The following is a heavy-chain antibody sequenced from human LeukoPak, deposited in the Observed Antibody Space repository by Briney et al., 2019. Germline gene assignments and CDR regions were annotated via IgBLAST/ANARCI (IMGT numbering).Heavy chain of an antibody. D-gene: IGHD2-15*01. V-gene: IGHV4-34*01. CDR2: INHSGST. CDR3: ARAGPAATRYCYYGMDV. CDR1: GGSFSGYY. Sequence: KPSETLSLTCAVYGGSFSGYYWSWIRQPPGKGLEWIGEINHSGSTNYNPSLKSRVTISVDTSKNQFSLKLSSVTAADTAVYYCARAGPAATRYCYYGMDVWGQGTTVTVSS. J-gene: IGHJ6*02.